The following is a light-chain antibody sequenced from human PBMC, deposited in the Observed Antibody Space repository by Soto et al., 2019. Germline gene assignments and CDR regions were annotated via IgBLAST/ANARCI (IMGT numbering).Light chain of an antibody. CDR1: GSDIGGYNY. CDR2: VVT. Sequence: QSALTQPRSVSGSPGQSVTMSCTGTGSDIGGYNYVSWYQHHPGKAPKLMIYVVTNRPSGVPDRFSGSKSGNTASLTISGLQAEDEADYYCCSYAGSFTWVFGGGTKLTVL. V-gene: IGLV2-11*01. J-gene: IGLJ3*02. CDR3: CSYAGSFTWV.